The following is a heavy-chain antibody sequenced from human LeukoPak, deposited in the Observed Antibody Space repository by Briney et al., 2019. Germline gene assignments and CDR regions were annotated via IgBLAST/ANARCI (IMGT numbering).Heavy chain of an antibody. CDR3: ASTTGDPTVTWFDP. CDR1: GYTFTGYY. V-gene: IGHV1-2*02. Sequence: ASVKVSCKASGYTFTGYYMHWVRQAPGQGLEWMGWINPNSGGTNYAQKFQGRVTMTRDTSISTAYMELSRLRSDVTAVYYCASTTGDPTVTWFDPWGQGTLVTVSS. D-gene: IGHD7-27*01. CDR2: INPNSGGT. J-gene: IGHJ5*02.